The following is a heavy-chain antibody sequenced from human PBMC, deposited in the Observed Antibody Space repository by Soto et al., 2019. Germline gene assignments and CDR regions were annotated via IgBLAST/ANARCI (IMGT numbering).Heavy chain of an antibody. CDR3: ARSRGWDYYYYYGMDV. Sequence: EVQLVESGGGLIQPGGSLRLSCAASGFTVSSNYMSWVRQAPGKGLEWVSVIYSGGSTYYADSVKGRFTISRDNSKNTLYLQMNSLRAEDTAVYYCARSRGWDYYYYYGMDVWGQGTTVTVSS. V-gene: IGHV3-53*01. D-gene: IGHD3-10*01. CDR1: GFTVSSNY. CDR2: IYSGGST. J-gene: IGHJ6*02.